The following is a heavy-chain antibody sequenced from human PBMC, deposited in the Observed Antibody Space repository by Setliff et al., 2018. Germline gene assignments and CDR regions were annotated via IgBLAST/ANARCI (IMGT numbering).Heavy chain of an antibody. D-gene: IGHD3-9*01. CDR2: INGGNGNT. Sequence: ASVKVSCKPSGYTFTDYYIHWVRQAPGQRLEWMAYINGGNGNTHYSQKFRGRVTVTRDTSASTAFMELSTLSSEDTAVYYCAREVYDILTGYSYWYFDLWGRGTLVTVSS. V-gene: IGHV1-3*01. J-gene: IGHJ2*01. CDR1: GYTFTDYY. CDR3: AREVYDILTGYSYWYFDL.